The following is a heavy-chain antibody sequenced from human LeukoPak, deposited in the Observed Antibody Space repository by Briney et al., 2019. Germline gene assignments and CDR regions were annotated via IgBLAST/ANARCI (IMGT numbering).Heavy chain of an antibody. CDR3: ASGFDSRFFDK. CDR2: IKQDGNEK. CDR1: GFTSSNYW. J-gene: IGHJ4*02. V-gene: IGHV3-7*01. Sequence: GGSLRLSCAASGFTSSNYWMTWVRQAPGKGLEWVANIKQDGNEKYYVDSVKGRLTISRDNAKNSLYLQMNSLRAEDTAVYYCASGFDSRFFDKWGQGTLVTVSS. D-gene: IGHD3-22*01.